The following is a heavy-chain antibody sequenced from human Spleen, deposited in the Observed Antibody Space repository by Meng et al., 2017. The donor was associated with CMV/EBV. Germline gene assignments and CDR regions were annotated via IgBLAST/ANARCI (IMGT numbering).Heavy chain of an antibody. CDR2: INEDGSGT. CDR1: GFTFSRYW. CDR3: VRDEGFGIDN. V-gene: IGHV3-74*01. Sequence: GESLKISCTASGFTFSRYWMHWVRQVPGKGLVWVSRINEDGSGTRYADSVKGRFTISRDNAKNTLYLEMNSLRVEDTAVYHCVRDEGFGIDNWGQGTLVTVSS. D-gene: IGHD3-10*01. J-gene: IGHJ4*02.